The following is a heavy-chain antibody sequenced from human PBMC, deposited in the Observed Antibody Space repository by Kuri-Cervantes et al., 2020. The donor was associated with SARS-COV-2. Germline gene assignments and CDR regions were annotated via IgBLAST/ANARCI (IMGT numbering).Heavy chain of an antibody. CDR2: IYYSGST. D-gene: IGHD5-12*01. CDR3: ALRIVATIGFDY. J-gene: IGHJ4*02. V-gene: IGHV4-39*07. Sequence: SETLSLTCTVSGGSISSSSYYWGWIRQPPGKGREWIGSIYYSGSTYYNPSLKSRVTISVDTSKNQFSLKLSSVTAADTAVYYCALRIVATIGFDYWGQGTLVTVSS. CDR1: GGSISSSSYY.